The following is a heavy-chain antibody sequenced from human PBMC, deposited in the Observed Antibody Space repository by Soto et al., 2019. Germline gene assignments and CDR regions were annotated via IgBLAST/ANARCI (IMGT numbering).Heavy chain of an antibody. CDR1: GGSISSGGYS. CDR2: IYHSGST. V-gene: IGHV4-30-2*01. D-gene: IGHD3-10*01. J-gene: IGHJ6*02. CDR3: ARGPVSGPLWFGERYGMDV. Sequence: SETLSLTCAVSGGSISSGGYSWSWIRQPPGEGLEWIGYIYHSGSTYYNPSLKSRVTISVDRSKNQFSLKLSSVTAADTAVYYCARGPVSGPLWFGERYGMDVWGQGTTVTVSS.